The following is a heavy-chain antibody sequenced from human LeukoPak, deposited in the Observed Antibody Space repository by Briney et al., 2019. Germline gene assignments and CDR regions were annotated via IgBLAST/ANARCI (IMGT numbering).Heavy chain of an antibody. Sequence: SETLSLTCAVYGGSLSGYYWSWIRQPPGKGLEWVGEINHSGSTNYNPSLKSRVTISVDTSKNQFSLKLSSVTAADTAVYYCARVARGVVVPAAQTRIHFDYWGQGTLVTVSS. V-gene: IGHV4-34*01. CDR3: ARVARGVVVPAAQTRIHFDY. J-gene: IGHJ4*02. D-gene: IGHD2-2*01. CDR2: INHSGST. CDR1: GGSLSGYY.